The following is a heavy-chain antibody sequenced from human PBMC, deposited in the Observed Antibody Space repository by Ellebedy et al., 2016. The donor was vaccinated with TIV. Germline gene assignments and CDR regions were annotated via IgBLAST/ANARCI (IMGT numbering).Heavy chain of an antibody. D-gene: IGHD3-10*01. V-gene: IGHV4-39*01. CDR3: ARWFGELLYVRWFDP. CDR2: IYYTGST. CDR1: GDSISRSSYY. J-gene: IGHJ5*02. Sequence: GSLRLSCTVSGDSISRSSYYWGWIRQPPGKGLEWIGSIYYTGSTDYNPSPKSRLAISADTSKNQFSLRLSAVTAADTAVYYCARWFGELLYVRWFDPWGQGTLVTVSS.